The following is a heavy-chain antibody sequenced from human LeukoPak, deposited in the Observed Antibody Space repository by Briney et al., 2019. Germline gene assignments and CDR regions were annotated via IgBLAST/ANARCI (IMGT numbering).Heavy chain of an antibody. Sequence: GASVTVSCKASGYTSTSYGISWVRQAPGQGLEWMGWISAYNGNTNYAQKLQGRVTMTTDTSTSTAYMELRSLRSDDTAVYYCARAPHCSGGSCYSSWFDPWGQGTLVTVSS. CDR3: ARAPHCSGGSCYSSWFDP. J-gene: IGHJ5*02. V-gene: IGHV1-18*01. D-gene: IGHD2-15*01. CDR2: ISAYNGNT. CDR1: GYTSTSYG.